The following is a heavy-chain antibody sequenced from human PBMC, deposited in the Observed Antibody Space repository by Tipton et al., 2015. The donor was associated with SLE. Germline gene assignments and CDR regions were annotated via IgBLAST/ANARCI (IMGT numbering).Heavy chain of an antibody. V-gene: IGHV3-74*01. Sequence: SLRLSCAASGFTVSSNYMSWVRQAPGKGLEWVSRINSDGSSTSYADSVKGRFTISRDNAKNTLYLQMNSLRAEDTAVYYCAGGLVHYYYYMDVWGKGTTVTVSS. D-gene: IGHD6-6*01. J-gene: IGHJ6*03. CDR1: GFTVSSNY. CDR3: AGGLVHYYYYMDV. CDR2: INSDGSST.